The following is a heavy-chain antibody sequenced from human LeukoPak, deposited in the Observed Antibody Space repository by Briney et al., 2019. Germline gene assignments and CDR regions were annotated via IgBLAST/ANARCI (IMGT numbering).Heavy chain of an antibody. CDR1: GGSFNIYY. J-gene: IGHJ5*02. V-gene: IGHV4-34*01. D-gene: IGHD5-18*01. CDR2: INHSGST. CDR3: ARARGYSYGQRWFDP. Sequence: PSETLSLTCAVYGGSFNIYYWSWIRQPPGKGLEWIGEINHSGSTNYNPSLKSRVTISVDTSKNQFSLKLSSVTAADTAVYYCARARGYSYGQRWFDPWGQGTLVTVSS.